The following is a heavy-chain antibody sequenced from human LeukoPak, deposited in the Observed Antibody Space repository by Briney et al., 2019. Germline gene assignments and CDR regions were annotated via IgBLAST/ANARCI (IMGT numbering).Heavy chain of an antibody. CDR1: GFTFSSYS. J-gene: IGHJ4*02. CDR2: ISSSSSYI. D-gene: IGHD3-9*01. CDR3: AKEYYDILTGYCHFDY. Sequence: GESLRLSCAASGFTFSSYSMNWVRQAPGKGLEWVSSISSSSSYIYYADSVKGRFTISRDNAKNSLYLQMNSLRAEDTAVYYCAKEYYDILTGYCHFDYWDQGTLVTVSS. V-gene: IGHV3-21*04.